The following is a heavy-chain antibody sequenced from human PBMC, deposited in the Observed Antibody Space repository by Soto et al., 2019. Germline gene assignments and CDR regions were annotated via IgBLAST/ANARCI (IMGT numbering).Heavy chain of an antibody. CDR1: GGSMNAHF. CDR2: IHISGTT. Sequence: PSETLSLTCTVSGGSMNAHFWGWIRQSAGKGLEWIGHIHISGTTTYNPSLKSRITMSIDPPKNQLSLKLTSVTAADTAVYYCARINGGSPDFWGQGTLVTVSS. D-gene: IGHD2-15*01. V-gene: IGHV4-4*07. CDR3: ARINGGSPDF. J-gene: IGHJ4*02.